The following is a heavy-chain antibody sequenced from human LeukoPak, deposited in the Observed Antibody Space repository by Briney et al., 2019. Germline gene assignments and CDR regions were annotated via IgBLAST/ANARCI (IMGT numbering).Heavy chain of an antibody. D-gene: IGHD3-10*01. CDR1: GGSISSGSYY. J-gene: IGHJ6*03. V-gene: IGHV4-61*02. CDR3: ARVYGSGSYYNGYYYYYMDV. CDR2: IYTSGST. Sequence: YPSQTLSLTCTVSGGSISSGSYYWNWIRQPAGKGLEWIGRIYTSGSTNYNPSLKSRVTISVDTSKNHFSLKLSSVTAADTAVYYCARVYGSGSYYNGYYYYYMDVWGKGTTVTISS.